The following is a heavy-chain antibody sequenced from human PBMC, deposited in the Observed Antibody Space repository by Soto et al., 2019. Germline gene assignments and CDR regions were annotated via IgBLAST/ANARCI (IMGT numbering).Heavy chain of an antibody. Sequence: PSETLSLTCNVFGASISDYYWSWVRQPPGKGLEWIGYVYYTGSTNYNPSLKSRVTISVDMSNNQFSLKLSSVTAADTAVYYCARTGALYGDFDYWGQGTLVTVSS. CDR1: GASISDYY. V-gene: IGHV4-59*01. CDR2: VYYTGST. CDR3: ARTGALYGDFDY. D-gene: IGHD4-17*01. J-gene: IGHJ4*02.